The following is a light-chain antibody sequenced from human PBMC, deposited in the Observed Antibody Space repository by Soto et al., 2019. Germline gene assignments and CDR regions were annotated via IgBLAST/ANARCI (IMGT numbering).Light chain of an antibody. Sequence: IVLPQSPATLSVPPGDVATLSCRASQSVTSNLAWYQQNPGRAPRLLIYGASTRATGIPARFSGSGSGTEFTLTISNVQSEAFALYYCQHFFNLPSTFGQGTKVDIK. J-gene: IGKJ2*01. CDR1: QSVTSN. V-gene: IGKV3-15*01. CDR2: GAS. CDR3: QHFFNLPST.